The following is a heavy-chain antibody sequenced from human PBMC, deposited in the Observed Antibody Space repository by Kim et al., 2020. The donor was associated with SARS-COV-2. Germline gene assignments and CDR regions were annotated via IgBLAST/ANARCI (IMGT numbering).Heavy chain of an antibody. CDR2: TYYRSKWSY. CDR1: GDSVSSNSAS. V-gene: IGHV6-1*01. CDR3: VRASRGSSDFNY. D-gene: IGHD6-6*01. J-gene: IGHJ4*02. Sequence: SQTLSLTCAISGDSVSSNSASWTWIRQSPSRGLEWLGRTYYRSKWSYDYAVSVKGRITISPDTSKNQFSLQLNSVTPEDTAVYYCVRASRGSSDFNYWGQGTLGTVSS.